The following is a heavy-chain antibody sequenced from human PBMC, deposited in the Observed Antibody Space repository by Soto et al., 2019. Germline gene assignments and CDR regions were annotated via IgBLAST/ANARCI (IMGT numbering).Heavy chain of an antibody. Sequence: ASVKVSCKASGYTFTSYYMHWVRQAPGQGLEWMGIINPSGGSTSYAQKFQGRVTMTRDTSTSTVYMELSSLRSEDTAVYYRASSVGELSPPLHWGQGTLVTVSS. V-gene: IGHV1-46*01. D-gene: IGHD3-16*02. J-gene: IGHJ4*02. CDR1: GYTFTSYY. CDR2: INPSGGST. CDR3: ASSVGELSPPLH.